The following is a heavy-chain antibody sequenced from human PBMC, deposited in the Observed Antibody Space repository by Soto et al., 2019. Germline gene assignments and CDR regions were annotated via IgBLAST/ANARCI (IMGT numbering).Heavy chain of an antibody. V-gene: IGHV4-34*01. D-gene: IGHD3-9*01. CDR2: INHSGST. J-gene: IGHJ5*02. CDR3: ARERENYDILTGYRPFWFDP. Sequence: SETLSLTCAVYGGSFSGYSWTWIRQPPGTGLEWIGEINHSGSTNYNPSLKSRVTISVDTSKNQFSLKLTSVTAEDTAVYYCARERENYDILTGYRPFWFDPWGQGNLVTVSS. CDR1: GGSFSGYS.